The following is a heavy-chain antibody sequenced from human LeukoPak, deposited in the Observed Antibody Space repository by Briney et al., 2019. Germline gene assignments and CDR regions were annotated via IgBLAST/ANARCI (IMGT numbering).Heavy chain of an antibody. Sequence: SETLSLTCNVSGDSISSSSYYWSWIRVPPGKGLEWIGSIYYAGSTYYNPSLKSRITLSVDTSTNHFSLNIKSVTAADTAMYYCARGRRIVVLPGRGYFDLWGRGTLVTVSS. D-gene: IGHD4/OR15-4a*01. CDR1: GDSISSSSYY. J-gene: IGHJ2*01. CDR2: IYYAGST. CDR3: ARGRRIVVLPGRGYFDL. V-gene: IGHV4-39*02.